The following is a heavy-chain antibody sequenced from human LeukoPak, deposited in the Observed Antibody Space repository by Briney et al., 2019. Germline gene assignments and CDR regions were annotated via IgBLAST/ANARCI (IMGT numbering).Heavy chain of an antibody. V-gene: IGHV3-13*01. CDR3: ARDRWGCSSTRCYHGYYFDY. CDR1: GFSLSSYD. CDR2: MYTSGNT. Sequence: GGSLTLSCTASGFSLSSYDKHWVRHATGKGLERVSTMYTSGNTWYPDSVKGRVTIYRDNAKITLYLQMNSLRAEDTAVYYCARDRWGCSSTRCYHGYYFDYWGQGTLVSVSS. D-gene: IGHD2-2*01. J-gene: IGHJ4*02.